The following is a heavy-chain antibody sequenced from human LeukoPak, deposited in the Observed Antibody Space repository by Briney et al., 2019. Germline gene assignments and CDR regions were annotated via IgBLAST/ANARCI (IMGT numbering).Heavy chain of an antibody. CDR1: GGSLRNHY. J-gene: IGHJ4*02. D-gene: IGHD3-16*01. CDR2: IYDSGST. CDR3: ARGRIGGPKAPFDY. V-gene: IGHV4-59*11. Sequence: SETLSLTCTVSGGSLRNHYWRWIRQPPGKGLEWIGHIYDSGSTTYNPSLKSRVTMSVDTSKNQFSLNLSSVTAADTAVYYCARGRIGGPKAPFDYWGQGTLVTVSS.